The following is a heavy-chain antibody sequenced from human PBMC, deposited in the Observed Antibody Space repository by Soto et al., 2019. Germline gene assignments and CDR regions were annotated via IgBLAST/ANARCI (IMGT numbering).Heavy chain of an antibody. CDR1: GFTFSSYS. CDR3: ARERAVGIAVALNWFDP. J-gene: IGHJ5*02. Sequence: EVQLVESGGGLVQPGGSLRLSCAAAGFTFSSYSMNWVRQAPGKRLEWVSYISSSSSTIYYADSVKGRFTISRDNAKNSLYLQMNSLRDEDTAVYYCARERAVGIAVALNWFDPWGQGTLVTLAS. D-gene: IGHD6-19*01. CDR2: ISSSSSTI. V-gene: IGHV3-48*02.